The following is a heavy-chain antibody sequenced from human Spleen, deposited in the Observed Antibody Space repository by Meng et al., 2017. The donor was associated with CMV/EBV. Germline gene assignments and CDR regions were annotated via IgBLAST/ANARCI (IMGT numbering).Heavy chain of an antibody. V-gene: IGHV1-69*05. CDR3: AKGVVVVPAAIWDYYGMDV. CDR1: GGTFSSYA. Sequence: SVKVSCKASGGTFSSYALSWVRQAPGQGLEWMGGIIPILKTADYVQQFRGRLAITTDESTSTAYMELSSLISEDTAVYYCAKGVVVVPAAIWDYYGMDVWGQGTTVTVSS. D-gene: IGHD2-2*01. J-gene: IGHJ6*02. CDR2: IIPILKTA.